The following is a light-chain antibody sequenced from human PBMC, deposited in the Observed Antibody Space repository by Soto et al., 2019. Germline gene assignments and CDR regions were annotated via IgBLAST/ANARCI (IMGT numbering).Light chain of an antibody. J-gene: IGKJ1*01. CDR2: AAS. V-gene: IGKV1-39*01. CDR3: QQYNSYSWT. CDR1: QSISSY. Sequence: DIQMTQSPSSLSASVGDRVTITCRASQSISSYLNWYQQKPGKAPKLLIYAASSLQSGVPPRFSGSGSGTEFTLTISSLQPDDFATYYCQQYNSYSWTFGQGTKVDIK.